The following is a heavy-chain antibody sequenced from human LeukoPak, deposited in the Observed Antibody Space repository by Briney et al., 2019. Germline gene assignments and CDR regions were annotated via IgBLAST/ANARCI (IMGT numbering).Heavy chain of an antibody. D-gene: IGHD3-9*01. CDR3: ARRGYDILTGYYPFDY. Sequence: SETLSLTCTVSGGSISSSSYYWGWIRQPPGKGLEWIGSIYYSGSTYYNPSLKSRVTISVDTSKNQFSLKLSSVTAADTAVYYCARRGYDILTGYYPFDYWGQGTLVTVSP. CDR1: GGSISSSSYY. CDR2: IYYSGST. J-gene: IGHJ4*02. V-gene: IGHV4-39*01.